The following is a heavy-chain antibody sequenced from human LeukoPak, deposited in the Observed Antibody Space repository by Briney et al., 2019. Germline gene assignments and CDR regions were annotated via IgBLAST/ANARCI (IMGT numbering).Heavy chain of an antibody. J-gene: IGHJ5*02. D-gene: IGHD5-24*01. V-gene: IGHV4-59*12. CDR1: GGSISSYY. CDR3: ASREMATISWFDP. CDR2: MYYSGSA. Sequence: SETLSLSCSVSGGSISSYYWSWIRQPPGKGLEWIGYMYYSGSANYNPSLKSRVTISVDTSKNQFSLKLSSVTAADTAVYYCASREMATISWFDPWGQGTLVTVSS.